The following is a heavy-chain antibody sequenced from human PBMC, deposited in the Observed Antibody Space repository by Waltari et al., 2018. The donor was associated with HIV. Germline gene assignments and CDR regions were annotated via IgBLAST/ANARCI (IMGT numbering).Heavy chain of an antibody. Sequence: VQLVQSGAEVKKPGASGKVSCTASGYTFTRYYMHWVRQAPGQGLEWMGVINPSGERTVYAQKFQGRVTMTRDASTSTVYMVLSTLRSEDTAVYYCARGFSGFDYWGQGTLITVSS. CDR1: GYTFTRYY. V-gene: IGHV1-46*01. CDR2: INPSGERT. J-gene: IGHJ4*02. CDR3: ARGFSGFDY.